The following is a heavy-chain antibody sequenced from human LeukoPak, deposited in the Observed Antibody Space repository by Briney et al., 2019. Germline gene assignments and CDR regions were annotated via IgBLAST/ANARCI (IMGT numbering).Heavy chain of an antibody. J-gene: IGHJ3*01. V-gene: IGHV3-48*03. CDR1: GFTFSSYE. D-gene: IGHD3-22*01. Sequence: PGGSLRLSCAASGFTFSSYEMNWVRQAPGKGLEWISYTSSSGTSRYYADSVKGRFTISRDNARSSLYLQMSSLRAEDTAVYYCAREQGYYDSSGWAYAFDFWGQGTVVSVSS. CDR3: AREQGYYDSSGWAYAFDF. CDR2: TSSSGTSR.